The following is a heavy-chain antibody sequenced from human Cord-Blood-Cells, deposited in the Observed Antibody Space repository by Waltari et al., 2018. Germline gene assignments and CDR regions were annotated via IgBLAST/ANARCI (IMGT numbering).Heavy chain of an antibody. CDR1: GYSISSGYY. CDR2: IYHSGRT. CDR3: AREIGYCSSTSCYDAFDI. D-gene: IGHD2-2*01. J-gene: IGHJ3*02. V-gene: IGHV4-38-2*02. Sequence: QVQLQESGPGLVKPSETLSLTCAVSGYSISSGYYWGWIRPPPGKGLEWIGIIYHSGRTYYNPSLKSRVTISVDTSKNQFSLKLSSVTAADTAVYYCAREIGYCSSTSCYDAFDIWGQGTMVTVSS.